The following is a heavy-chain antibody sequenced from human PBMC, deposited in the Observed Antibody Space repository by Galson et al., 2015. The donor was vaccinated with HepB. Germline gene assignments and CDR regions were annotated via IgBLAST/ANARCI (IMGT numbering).Heavy chain of an antibody. CDR1: GFIFSTYT. CDR3: VRVAIDTTIFRGYGYFDL. J-gene: IGHJ2*01. Sequence: SLRLSCAASGFIFSTYTFNWVRRAPGKDLEWISYISSTGTTIYYADSVKGRFTISRDNAENSLSLQMSSLRDEDTAVYYCVRVAIDTTIFRGYGYFDLWGRGTLVTVSS. V-gene: IGHV3-48*02. D-gene: IGHD5-18*01. CDR2: ISSTGTTI.